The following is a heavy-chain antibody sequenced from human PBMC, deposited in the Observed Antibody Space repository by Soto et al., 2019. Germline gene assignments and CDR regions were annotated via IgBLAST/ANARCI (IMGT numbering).Heavy chain of an antibody. D-gene: IGHD4-17*01. CDR3: ATVMAMNLFDP. V-gene: IGHV4-39*01. CDR1: GGSISSSSYY. J-gene: IGHJ5*02. Sequence: SETLSLTCTVSGGSISSSSYYWGWIRQPPGKGLEWIGSIYYSGSTYYNPSLKSRVTISVDTSKNQFSLKLSSVTAADTAVYYCATVMAMNLFDPWGQGTLVTVSS. CDR2: IYYSGST.